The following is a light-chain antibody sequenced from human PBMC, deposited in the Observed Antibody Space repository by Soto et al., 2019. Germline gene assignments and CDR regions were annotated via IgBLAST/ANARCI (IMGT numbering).Light chain of an antibody. CDR2: AAS. CDR1: QSGSSSY. V-gene: IGKV3-20*01. CDR3: QQYGNSPQT. Sequence: EIVLTQSPGTLSLSPGERATLSCRASQSGSSSYLAWYQQKPGQAPRLLIYAASSRATGIPDRFSGSGSGTNFTLTISRLEPEDFAVYYCQQYGNSPQTFGQGTKVEIK. J-gene: IGKJ1*01.